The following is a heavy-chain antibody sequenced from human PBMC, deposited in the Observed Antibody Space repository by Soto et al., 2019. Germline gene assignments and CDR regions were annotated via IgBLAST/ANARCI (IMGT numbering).Heavy chain of an antibody. CDR2: IIPIFGTA. V-gene: IGHV1-69*06. CDR3: ARYDFWSGYAAMRSYYYYGMDV. CDR1: GGTFSSYA. D-gene: IGHD3-3*01. J-gene: IGHJ6*02. Sequence: SVKVSCKASGGTFSSYAISWVRQAPGQGLEWMGGIIPIFGTANYAQKFQGRVTITADKSTSTAYMELSSLRSEDTAVYYCARYDFWSGYAAMRSYYYYGMDVWGQGTTVTVSS.